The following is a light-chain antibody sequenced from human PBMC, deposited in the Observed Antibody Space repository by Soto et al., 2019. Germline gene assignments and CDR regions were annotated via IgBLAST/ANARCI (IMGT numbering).Light chain of an antibody. CDR1: SSSIGRSY. CDR3: AVWDDSVNGWV. V-gene: IGLV1-44*01. CDR2: NNN. Sequence: QSVLTQPPSASGTPGQRVTISCSGSSSSIGRSYVYWYQQLPGTAPKLLIHNNNQRPSGVPDRVSGSKSGTSASLAISGLQSEDEADYYCAVWDDSVNGWVFGGGTKLTVL. J-gene: IGLJ3*02.